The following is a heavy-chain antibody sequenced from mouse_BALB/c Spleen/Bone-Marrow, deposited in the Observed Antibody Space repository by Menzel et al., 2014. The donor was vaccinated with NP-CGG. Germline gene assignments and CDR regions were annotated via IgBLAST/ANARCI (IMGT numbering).Heavy chain of an antibody. CDR1: GYSITSGYS. D-gene: IGHD1-1*01. Sequence: DVKLQESGPDLVKPSQSLSLTCTVTGYSITSGYSCHWIRQFPGNKLEWMGYIHYSGSTNYNPSLKSRISITRDTSKNQFFLQLNSVTTEDTATYYCARGGYYGSSYFDYWGQGTTLTVSS. J-gene: IGHJ2*01. V-gene: IGHV3-1*02. CDR2: IHYSGST. CDR3: ARGGYYGSSYFDY.